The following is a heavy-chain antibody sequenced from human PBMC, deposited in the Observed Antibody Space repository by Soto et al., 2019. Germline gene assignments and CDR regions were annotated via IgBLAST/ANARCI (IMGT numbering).Heavy chain of an antibody. CDR2: IVPLFLTT. V-gene: IGHV1-69*06. CDR1: GGTFSSYA. J-gene: IGHJ6*02. D-gene: IGHD6-13*01. CDR3: ARGGYSSTWSNLLDRSGLDV. Sequence: QVQLVQSGAEAKKPGSSVKVSCKTSGGTFSSYAISWLRQAPGQGLEWMGGIVPLFLTTNYAQKCQGRVTITADTSTYTVYMALSGLRSGVTAVYYCARGGYSSTWSNLLDRSGLDVWGQGTTVTVSS.